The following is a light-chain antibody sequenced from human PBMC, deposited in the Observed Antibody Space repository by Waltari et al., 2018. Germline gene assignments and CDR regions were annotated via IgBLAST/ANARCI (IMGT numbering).Light chain of an antibody. CDR1: QSVSSSY. V-gene: IGKV3-20*01. Sequence: EIVLTQSPGTLSLSPGERATLSCRASQSVSSSYLAWYQQKPGQAPRLIIYGASSRATGIPDRFSGSGSGTDFTLTISRLEPEDFAVYYCQQYGSSHTFGGGTKVEIK. CDR3: QQYGSSHT. J-gene: IGKJ4*01. CDR2: GAS.